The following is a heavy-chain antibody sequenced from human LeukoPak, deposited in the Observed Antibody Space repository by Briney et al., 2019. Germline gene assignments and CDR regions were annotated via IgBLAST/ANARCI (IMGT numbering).Heavy chain of an antibody. CDR2: INPNSGGT. CDR1: GYTFTGYY. D-gene: IGHD6-13*01. Sequence: ASVKVSCKASGYTFTGYYMHWVRQAPGQGLEWMGWINPNSGGTNYAQKFQGRVTMTRDTSISTAYMELSRLRSDDTAVYYCAKDPDPGIAAAGNYFDYWGQGTLVTASS. CDR3: AKDPDPGIAAAGNYFDY. V-gene: IGHV1-2*02. J-gene: IGHJ4*02.